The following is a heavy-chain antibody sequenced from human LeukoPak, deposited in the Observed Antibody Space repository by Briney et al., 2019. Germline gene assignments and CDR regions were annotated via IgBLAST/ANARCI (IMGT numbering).Heavy chain of an antibody. J-gene: IGHJ4*02. CDR3: ARDPDIVVVPAAGSSEFDY. Sequence: ASVKVSCKASGYIFSNYGINWVRQAPGQGLEWMGRIIPILGIANYAQKFQGRVTITADKSTSTAYMELSSLRSEDTAVYYCARDPDIVVVPAAGSSEFDYWGQGTLVTVSS. CDR2: IIPILGIA. V-gene: IGHV1-69*04. CDR1: GYIFSNYG. D-gene: IGHD2-2*01.